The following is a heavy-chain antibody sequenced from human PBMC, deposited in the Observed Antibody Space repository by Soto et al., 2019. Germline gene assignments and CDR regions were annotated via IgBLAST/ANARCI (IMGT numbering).Heavy chain of an antibody. CDR3: ARDERPSIAAGLLPDY. D-gene: IGHD6-13*01. V-gene: IGHV3-33*01. CDR2: IWYDGSNK. Sequence: PGGSLRLSCAASGFTFSSYGMHWVRQAPGKGLEWVAVIWYDGSNKYYADSVKGRFTISRDNSKNTLYLQMNSLRAEDTAVYYCARDERPSIAAGLLPDYWGQGTLVTVSS. J-gene: IGHJ4*02. CDR1: GFTFSSYG.